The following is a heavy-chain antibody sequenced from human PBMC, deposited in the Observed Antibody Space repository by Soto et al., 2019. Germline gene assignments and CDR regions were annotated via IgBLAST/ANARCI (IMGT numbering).Heavy chain of an antibody. CDR2: ISYDGSNK. CDR3: AKPYDYGGNSQPTDPLRGSGMDV. Sequence: HPGGSLRLSCAASGFTFSSYGMHWVRQAPGKGLEWVAVISYDGSNKYYADSVKGRFTISRDNSKNTLYLQMNSLRAEDTAVYYCAKPYDYGGNSQPTDPLRGSGMDVWGQGTTVTVSS. V-gene: IGHV3-30*18. J-gene: IGHJ6*02. D-gene: IGHD4-17*01. CDR1: GFTFSSYG.